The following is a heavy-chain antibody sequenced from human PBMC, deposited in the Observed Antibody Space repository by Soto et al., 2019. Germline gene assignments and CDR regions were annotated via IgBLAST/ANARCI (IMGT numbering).Heavy chain of an antibody. CDR1: GGTFSSYA. Sequence: QVQLVQSGAEVKKPGSSAKVSCKASGGTFSSYAISWVRQAPGQGLGWMGGIIPIFGTANYAQKFQGRVTITADESTSTAYMELSSLRSEDTAVYYCARDFRFLEWKGYWFDPWGQGTLVTFSS. D-gene: IGHD3-3*01. V-gene: IGHV1-69*01. CDR2: IIPIFGTA. J-gene: IGHJ5*02. CDR3: ARDFRFLEWKGYWFDP.